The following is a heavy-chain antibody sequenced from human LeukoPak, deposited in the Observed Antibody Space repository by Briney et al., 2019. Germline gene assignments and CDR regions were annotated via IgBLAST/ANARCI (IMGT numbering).Heavy chain of an antibody. J-gene: IGHJ6*03. V-gene: IGHV3-30*02. CDR1: GFTFSNYI. Sequence: GGSLRLSCAASGFTFSNYIMHWVRQAPGKGLEWVAFIRYDGSNKYYADSVKGRFTISRDNSKNTLYLQMNSLRAEDTAVYYCAKVPGIAVAAYYYYMDVWGKGTTVTISS. D-gene: IGHD6-19*01. CDR3: AKVPGIAVAAYYYYMDV. CDR2: IRYDGSNK.